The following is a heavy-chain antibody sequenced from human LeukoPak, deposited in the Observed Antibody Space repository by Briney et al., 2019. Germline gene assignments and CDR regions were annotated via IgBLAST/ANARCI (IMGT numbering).Heavy chain of an antibody. V-gene: IGHV3-23*01. CDR3: AKGVFIVVVPAALDAFDI. CDR1: GFIFSSYA. CDR2: ISGSGGST. D-gene: IGHD2-2*01. Sequence: GGSLRLSCAASGFIFSSYAMSWVRQAPGKGLEWVSAISGSGGSTYYADSVKGRFTISRDNSKNTLYLQMNSLRAEDTAVYYCAKGVFIVVVPAALDAFDIWGQGTMVTVSS. J-gene: IGHJ3*02.